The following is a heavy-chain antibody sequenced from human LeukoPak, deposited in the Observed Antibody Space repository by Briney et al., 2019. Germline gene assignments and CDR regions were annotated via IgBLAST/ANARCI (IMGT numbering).Heavy chain of an antibody. CDR3: TKDPPLTGGVYSAH. J-gene: IGHJ4*02. V-gene: IGHV3-15*07. CDR2: IKSKVDGGTT. Sequence: GGSLRLSCVVSGIIFGDAWMNWVRQTPEKGLEWVGLIKSKVDGGTTDYAAPVKGRFTISRDDSKNTLYLQMSSLKIEDTAIYYCTKDPPLTGGVYSAHWGPGTLVTVSS. CDR1: GIIFGDAW. D-gene: IGHD7-27*01.